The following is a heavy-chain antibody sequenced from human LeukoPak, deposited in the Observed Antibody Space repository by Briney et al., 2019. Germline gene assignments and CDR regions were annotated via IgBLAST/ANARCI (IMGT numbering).Heavy chain of an antibody. Sequence: GESLKISCTGSAYSFTNYWIGWVRHMPGKGLEWMGIIYPGDSDTRYSPSFQGQVTISADKSISTAYLQWSSLKASDTAMYYCAIGGDSTTSCYRCFNYWGQGPLVTVSS. CDR1: AYSFTNYW. D-gene: IGHD2-2*02. V-gene: IGHV5-51*01. CDR3: AIGGDSTTSCYRCFNY. J-gene: IGHJ4*02. CDR2: IYPGDSDT.